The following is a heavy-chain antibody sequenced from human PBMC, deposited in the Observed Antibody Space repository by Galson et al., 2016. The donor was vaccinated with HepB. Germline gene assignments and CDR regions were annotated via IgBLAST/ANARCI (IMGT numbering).Heavy chain of an antibody. Sequence: LSLTCDVYGGSPSSYYWSWIRQPPGKGLEWIGEITNSGTINYSPSLKSRVPISADTSKNQFSLKVSSVTAADTGMYYCARGRYGGAASWGQGTLVIVSS. V-gene: IGHV4-34*01. D-gene: IGHD4/OR15-4a*01. CDR3: ARGRYGGAAS. CDR2: ITNSGTI. CDR1: GGSPSSYY. J-gene: IGHJ1*01.